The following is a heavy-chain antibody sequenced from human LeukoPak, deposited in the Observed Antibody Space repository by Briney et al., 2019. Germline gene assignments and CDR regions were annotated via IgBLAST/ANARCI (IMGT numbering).Heavy chain of an antibody. CDR1: GGSFSGYY. CDR2: IWYDGSNK. V-gene: IGHV3-33*08. J-gene: IGHJ4*02. Sequence: LSLTCAVYGGSFSGYYWSWIRQAPGKGLEWVAVIWYDGSNKYYADSVKGRFTISRDNSKNTLYLQMNSLRAEDTAVYYCATGRGHDSSPIDYWGQGTLVTVSS. CDR3: ATGRGHDSSPIDY. D-gene: IGHD3-22*01.